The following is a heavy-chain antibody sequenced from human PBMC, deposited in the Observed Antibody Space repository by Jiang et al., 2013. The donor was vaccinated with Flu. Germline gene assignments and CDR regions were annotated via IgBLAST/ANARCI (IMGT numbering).Heavy chain of an antibody. V-gene: IGHV2-70*04. CDR1: GFSLSTSGMR. CDR3: ARISGSYQPFDY. J-gene: IGHJ4*02. D-gene: IGHD1-26*01. Sequence: KPTQTLTLTCTFSGFSLSTSGMRVSWIRQPPGKALEWLARIDWDDDKFYSTSLKTRLTISKDTSKNQVVLTMTNMDPVDTATYYCARISGSYQPFDYWGQGTLVTVSS. CDR2: IDWDDDK.